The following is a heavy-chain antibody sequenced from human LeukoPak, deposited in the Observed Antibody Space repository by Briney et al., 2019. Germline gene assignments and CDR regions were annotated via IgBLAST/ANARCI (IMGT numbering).Heavy chain of an antibody. CDR2: IYYSGST. J-gene: IGHJ4*02. V-gene: IGHV4-59*08. Sequence: NPSETLSLTCTVSCGSISNDYWSWIRQPPGKGLDWIGHIYYSGSTHYNPSLKRRVTISVDMSKNQFSLTLSSVSAASTSGYYCVRHIKEDCTTGVCFDGPGDHWGQGTLVTVSS. CDR3: VRHIKEDCTTGVCFDGPGDH. CDR1: CGSISNDY. D-gene: IGHD2-8*01.